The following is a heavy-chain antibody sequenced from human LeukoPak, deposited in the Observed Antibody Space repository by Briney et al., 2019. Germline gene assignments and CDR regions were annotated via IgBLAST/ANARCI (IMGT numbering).Heavy chain of an antibody. D-gene: IGHD3-3*01. V-gene: IGHV4-59*01. CDR2: IYSSGST. J-gene: IGHJ4*02. CDR1: GGSISSYH. CDR3: ARAPSLRFFDY. Sequence: PSETLSLTCTVSGGSISSYHWSWIRQPPGKGLEWIGYIYSSGSTNYNPSLKSRVTMSVDTSKNQFSLKLSSVTAADTAMYYCARAPSLRFFDYWGQGTLVTVSS.